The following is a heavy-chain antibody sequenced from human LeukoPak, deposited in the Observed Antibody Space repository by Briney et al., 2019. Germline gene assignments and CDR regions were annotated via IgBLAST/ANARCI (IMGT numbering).Heavy chain of an antibody. Sequence: ASVKVSCKASGYTFTSYGISWVRQAPGQGLEWMGWINPNSGDTKYAQKFQGRVTMTRDTSISTAYMELRRLRSDDTAVYYCARDEKDCGGDCYHGMDVWGQGTTVTVSS. CDR1: GYTFTSYG. J-gene: IGHJ6*02. CDR2: INPNSGDT. CDR3: ARDEKDCGGDCYHGMDV. V-gene: IGHV1-2*02. D-gene: IGHD2-21*01.